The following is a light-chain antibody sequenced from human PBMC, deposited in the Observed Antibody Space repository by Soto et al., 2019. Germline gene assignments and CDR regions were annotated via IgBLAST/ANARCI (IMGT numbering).Light chain of an antibody. CDR2: GAS. CDR1: QSVSSSY. CDR3: QHYHSGHRIA. J-gene: IGKJ5*01. Sequence: EIVLTQSPATLSSFPGDRVTLSCRASQSVSSSYLAWYQQKPGQAPRLLISGASRRATGIPDRFNGSGSETDFTLTINRLEPEYFALYYCQHYHSGHRIALGQGTRLQI. V-gene: IGKV3-20*01.